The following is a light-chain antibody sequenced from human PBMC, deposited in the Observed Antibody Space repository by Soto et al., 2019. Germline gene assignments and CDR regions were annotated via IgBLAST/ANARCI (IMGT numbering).Light chain of an antibody. CDR2: EAS. V-gene: IGKV1-9*01. CDR1: HDISTY. CDR3: QQLNTLPFT. J-gene: IGKJ5*01. Sequence: IQWTQSPSLLSASVGDRVTITCRASHDISTYLAWYQQKPGKAPKLMIYEASTLQSGVPSRFSGSGSRTEFTLTISGLLPEDFATYHCQQLNTLPFTFGQGTRLEIK.